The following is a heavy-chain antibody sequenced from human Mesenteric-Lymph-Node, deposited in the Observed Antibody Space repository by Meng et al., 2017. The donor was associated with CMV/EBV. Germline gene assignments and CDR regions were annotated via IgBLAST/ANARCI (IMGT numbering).Heavy chain of an antibody. CDR3: ARFMIPYYYFDY. J-gene: IGHJ4*02. V-gene: IGHV1-3*04. D-gene: IGHD3-10*01. CDR2: INTDNGKT. CDR1: GSTFSNFA. Sequence: CKASGSTFSNFAVHWVRQAPGQRLEWMGWINTDNGKTRYSQNFQGRVTFTSDTSAGTAYMEVSSLRSEDTAVYYCARFMIPYYYFDYWGQGTLVTVSS.